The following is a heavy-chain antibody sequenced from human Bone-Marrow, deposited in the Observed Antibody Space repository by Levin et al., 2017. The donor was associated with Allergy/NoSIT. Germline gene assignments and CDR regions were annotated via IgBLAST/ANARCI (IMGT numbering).Heavy chain of an antibody. CDR1: GDSISSSW. CDR2: IHHSGST. J-gene: IGHJ6*03. CDR3: TRPYHYYMDV. V-gene: IGHV4-4*02. Sequence: SETLSLTCAVSGDSISSSWWGWVRQPPEKGLEWIGEIHHSGSTNYNPSLKSRATLSIDKSKKQFSLKLSSVTAADTAVYYCTRPYHYYMDVWAEGTTVTVSS.